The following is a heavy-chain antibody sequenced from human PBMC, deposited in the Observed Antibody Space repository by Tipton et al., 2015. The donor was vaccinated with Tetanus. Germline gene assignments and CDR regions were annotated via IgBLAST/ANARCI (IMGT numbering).Heavy chain of an antibody. CDR1: GGSISSGGYY. Sequence: TLSLTCSVSGGSISSGGYYWSWIRQHPGKGLEWRGYIYYSGSTYYNPYLESRVTLSVETSKNQFSLKLTSVTAADTAMYYCARDQGGGRVARLNWFGPWGQGALVTVSS. J-gene: IGHJ5*02. D-gene: IGHD3-16*01. CDR3: ARDQGGGRVARLNWFGP. CDR2: IYYSGST. V-gene: IGHV4-31*03.